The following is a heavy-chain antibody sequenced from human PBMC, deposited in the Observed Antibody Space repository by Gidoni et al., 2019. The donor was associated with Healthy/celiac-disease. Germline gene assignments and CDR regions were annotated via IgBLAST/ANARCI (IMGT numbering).Heavy chain of an antibody. CDR2: IYYSGST. D-gene: IGHD4-17*01. V-gene: IGHV4-59*01. CDR3: ARISVWDYGDSNNWFDP. J-gene: IGHJ5*02. Sequence: QVQLQESGPGLVKPSETLSLTCTVSGGSISSYYWSWIRQPPGKGLEWIGYIYYSGSTNYNPSLKSRVTISVDTSKNQFSLKLSSVTAADTAVYYCARISVWDYGDSNNWFDPWGQGTLVTVSS. CDR1: GGSISSYY.